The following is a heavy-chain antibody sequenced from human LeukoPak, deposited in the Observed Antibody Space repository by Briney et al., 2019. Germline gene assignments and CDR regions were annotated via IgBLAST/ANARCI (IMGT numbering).Heavy chain of an antibody. Sequence: PSETLSLTCTVSGASIGSYYWSWIRQPPGKGLEWIGYIYYSGSTNYNPSLKSRVTISVDTSKNQLSLKLSSVTAADTAVYYCASHYGDYYYYGMDVWGQGTTVTVSS. CDR1: GASIGSYY. CDR2: IYYSGST. J-gene: IGHJ6*02. V-gene: IGHV4-59*01. D-gene: IGHD4-17*01. CDR3: ASHYGDYYYYGMDV.